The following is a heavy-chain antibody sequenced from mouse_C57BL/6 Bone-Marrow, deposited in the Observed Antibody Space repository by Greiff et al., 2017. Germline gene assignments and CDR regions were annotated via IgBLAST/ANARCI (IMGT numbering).Heavy chain of an antibody. CDR3: ARTYLGGAWFAY. J-gene: IGHJ3*01. D-gene: IGHD4-1*01. Sequence: VQLQQSVAELVRPGASVKLSCTASGFNIKNTYMHCVKQRPEQGLEWIGRIDPANGNTKYAPKFQGKATITADTSSNTAYLQLSSLTSEDTAIYYCARTYLGGAWFAYWGQGTLVTVSA. V-gene: IGHV14-3*01. CDR2: IDPANGNT. CDR1: GFNIKNTY.